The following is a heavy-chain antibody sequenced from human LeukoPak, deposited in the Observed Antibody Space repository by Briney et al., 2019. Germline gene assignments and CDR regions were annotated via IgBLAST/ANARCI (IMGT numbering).Heavy chain of an antibody. CDR1: GYTFTGYY. J-gene: IGHJ5*02. CDR3: ARDHYCSGGSCYDNWFDP. V-gene: IGHV1-2*02. CDR2: INPNSGGT. Sequence: GASVKVSCKASGYTFTGYYMHWVRQAPGQGLEWMGWINPNSGGTNYAQKFQGRVTMTRDTSISTAYMELSRLRSDDTAVYYCARDHYCSGGSCYDNWFDPWGQGTLVTVSS. D-gene: IGHD2-15*01.